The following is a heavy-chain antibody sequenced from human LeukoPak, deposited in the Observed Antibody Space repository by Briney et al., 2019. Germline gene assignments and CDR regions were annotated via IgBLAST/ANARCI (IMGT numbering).Heavy chain of an antibody. CDR2: IYTSGST. D-gene: IGHD3-22*01. J-gene: IGHJ3*02. CDR1: GGSISSYY. CDR3: ATLSGGSGYYNDAFDI. V-gene: IGHV4-4*07. Sequence: SETLSLTCTVSGGSISSYYWSWIRQPAGKGLEWIGRIYTSGSTNYNPSLKSRVTMSVDTSKNQFSLKLSSVTAADTAVYYCATLSGGSGYYNDAFDIWGQGTMVTVSS.